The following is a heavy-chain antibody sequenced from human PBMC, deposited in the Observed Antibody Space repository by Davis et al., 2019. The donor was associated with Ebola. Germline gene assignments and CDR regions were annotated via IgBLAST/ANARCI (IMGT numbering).Heavy chain of an antibody. CDR1: GYTFTGYY. CDR3: ARGGYYDSSGYYFPLTLEY. D-gene: IGHD3-22*01. J-gene: IGHJ4*02. CDR2: INPNSGGT. V-gene: IGHV1-2*02. Sequence: ASVKVSCKASGYTFTGYYMHWVRQAPGQGLEWMGWINPNSGGTNYAQKFQGRVTMTRDTSISTAYMELSRLRSDDTAVYYCARGGYYDSSGYYFPLTLEYWGQGTLVTVSS.